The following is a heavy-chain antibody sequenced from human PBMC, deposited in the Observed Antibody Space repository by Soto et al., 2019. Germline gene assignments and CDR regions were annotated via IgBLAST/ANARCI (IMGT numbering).Heavy chain of an antibody. V-gene: IGHV1-69*01. D-gene: IGHD3-10*01. CDR2: IIPIFGTA. Sequence: QVQLVQSGAEVKKPGSSVKVSCKASGGTFSSYAISWVRQAPGQGLEWMGGIIPIFGTANYAQKFQGRVTITAEESTSTDYMELSSLRSEDTAVYYCARGTVRGVTLYYYYGMDVWGQGTTVTVSS. CDR3: ARGTVRGVTLYYYYGMDV. CDR1: GGTFSSYA. J-gene: IGHJ6*02.